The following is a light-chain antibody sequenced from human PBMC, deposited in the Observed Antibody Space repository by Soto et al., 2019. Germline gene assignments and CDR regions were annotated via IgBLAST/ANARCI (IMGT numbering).Light chain of an antibody. V-gene: IGKV3-15*01. CDR1: QSVSSN. Sequence: EIVMTQSPATLSVSPGERATLSCRASQSVSSNLAWYQQKPGQAPRLLIYGASTRATGIPARFSGSGPGPEFTLAISSLQSEDSAVYSCQQYNNWPLTFGGGTKVEIK. CDR2: GAS. J-gene: IGKJ4*01. CDR3: QQYNNWPLT.